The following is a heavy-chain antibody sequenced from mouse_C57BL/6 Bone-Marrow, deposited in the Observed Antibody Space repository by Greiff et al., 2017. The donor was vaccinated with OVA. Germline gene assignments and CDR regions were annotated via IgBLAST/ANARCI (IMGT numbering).Heavy chain of an antibody. J-gene: IGHJ2*01. CDR2: IYPGNSDT. V-gene: IGHV1-5*01. Sequence: EVQLQQSGTVLARPGASVKMSCKTSGYTFTSYWMHWVKQRPGQGLEWIGAIYPGNSDTSYNQKFKGKAKLTADTSASTAYMELSSLTNEDSAVYYCTRWPTVYYYDYWGQGTTLTVSS. CDR3: TRWPTVYYYDY. D-gene: IGHD4-1*02. CDR1: GYTFTSYW.